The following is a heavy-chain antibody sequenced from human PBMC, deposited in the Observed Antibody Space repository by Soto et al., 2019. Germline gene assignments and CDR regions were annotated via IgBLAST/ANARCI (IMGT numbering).Heavy chain of an antibody. CDR1: GFTVSSNY. D-gene: IGHD3-16*02. CDR3: ARGEYDYVWGSYRYTYYFDY. J-gene: IGHJ4*02. V-gene: IGHV3-66*01. Sequence: EVQLVESGGGLVQPGGSLRLSCAASGFTVSSNYMSWVRQAPGKGLEWVSVIYSGGSTYYADSVKGRFTISRDNSKNTLYLQMNSLRAEDTAVYCCARGEYDYVWGSYRYTYYFDYWGQGTLVTVSS. CDR2: IYSGGST.